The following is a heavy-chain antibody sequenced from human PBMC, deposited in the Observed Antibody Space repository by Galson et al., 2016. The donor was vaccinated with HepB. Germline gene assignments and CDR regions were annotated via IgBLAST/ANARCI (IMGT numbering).Heavy chain of an antibody. V-gene: IGHV4-59*01. CDR2: VSDSGST. J-gene: IGHJ5*02. Sequence: SETLSLTCSISGGSLTTYYLNWIRQPPGKGLEWIGNVSDSGSTTYNPSLESRVTMSIDTSKKQFSLKLTSVTAADTAVYYCARHKVSATEGGFDAWGQGTLVTVSS. D-gene: IGHD6-13*01. CDR1: GGSLTTYY. CDR3: ARHKVSATEGGFDA.